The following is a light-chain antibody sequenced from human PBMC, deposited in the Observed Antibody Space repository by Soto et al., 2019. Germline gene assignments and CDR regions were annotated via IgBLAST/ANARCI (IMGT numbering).Light chain of an antibody. CDR2: GTS. J-gene: IGLJ3*02. V-gene: IGLV1-40*01. CDR3: QSYDFTLGAFWV. CDR1: ASNMGVNYD. Sequence: QSLMAHPPSFSGAPGQRLTISCTGVASNMGVNYDVHWYQQLPGTAPKLLIYGTSNRPSGFPDRFSGSKSGTSASLAITGLQAEDEAHYFCQSYDFTLGAFWVFGGGTKVTVL.